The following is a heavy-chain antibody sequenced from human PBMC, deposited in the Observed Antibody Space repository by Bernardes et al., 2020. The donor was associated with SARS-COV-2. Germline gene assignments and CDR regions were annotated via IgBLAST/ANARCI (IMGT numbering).Heavy chain of an antibody. CDR1: GLTFSSYS. D-gene: IGHD2-2*01. CDR3: ASQPAANPDYYYYGMDV. J-gene: IGHJ6*02. CDR2: ISSSSSYT. Sequence: GGSLRLSCAASGLTFSSYSMNWVRQAPGKGLEWVSSISSSSSYTYYADSVKGRFTISRDNAKNSLYLQMNSLRAEDTAVYYCASQPAANPDYYYYGMDVWGQGTTVTVSS. V-gene: IGHV3-21*01.